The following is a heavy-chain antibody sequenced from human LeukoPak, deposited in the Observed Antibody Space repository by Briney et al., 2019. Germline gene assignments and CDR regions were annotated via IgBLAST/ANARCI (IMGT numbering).Heavy chain of an antibody. CDR3: ARGKYSSSWSFFES. Sequence: SETLSLTCTVSGASISSFYWSWIRQPPGKGLEWIGYISYSGSANCNPFLKSRVTISVDTSKSQLSLKLNSVTAADTAVYFCARGKYSSSWSFFESWGQGTLVTVSS. CDR1: GASISSFY. J-gene: IGHJ4*02. V-gene: IGHV4-59*01. D-gene: IGHD6-13*01. CDR2: ISYSGSA.